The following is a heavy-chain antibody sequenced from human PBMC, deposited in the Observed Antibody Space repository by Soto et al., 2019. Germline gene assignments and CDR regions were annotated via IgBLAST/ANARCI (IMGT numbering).Heavy chain of an antibody. CDR3: ARLKSSLYYDIWNGPMDV. CDR1: GFPFSSYE. Sequence: GGALRLSCAASGFPFSSYEMNWVRQAPGKGLEWVSYISSSGSTIYYADSVKGRFTISRDNAKNSLYLQMNSLRAEDTAVYYCARLKSSLYYDIWNGPMDVWGHGNRFAVSS. CDR2: ISSSGSTI. J-gene: IGHJ6*02. V-gene: IGHV3-48*03. D-gene: IGHD3-3*01.